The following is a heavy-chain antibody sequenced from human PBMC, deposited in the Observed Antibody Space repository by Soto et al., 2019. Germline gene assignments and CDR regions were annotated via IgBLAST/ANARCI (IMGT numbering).Heavy chain of an antibody. CDR3: ARGSDIAAAGTGPRDSWFDP. CDR2: IYYSGST. D-gene: IGHD6-13*01. V-gene: IGHV4-31*03. Sequence: QVQLQESGPGLVKPSQTLSLTCTVSGGSISSGGYYWSWIRQHPGKGLEWIGYIYYSGSTYYNPSLKSRVTISVDTSKNQFSLKLSSVTAAETAVYYCARGSDIAAAGTGPRDSWFDPWGQGTLVTVSS. J-gene: IGHJ5*02. CDR1: GGSISSGGYY.